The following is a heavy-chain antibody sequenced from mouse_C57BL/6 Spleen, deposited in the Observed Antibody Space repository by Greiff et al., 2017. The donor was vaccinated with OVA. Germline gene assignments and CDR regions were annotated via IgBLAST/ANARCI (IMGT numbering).Heavy chain of an antibody. CDR3: ARDYGSSYLAY. Sequence: VKLQQPGAELVRPGSSVKLSCKASGYTFTSYWMHWVKQRPIQGLEWIGNIDPSDSETHYNQKFKDKATLTVDKSSSTAYMQLSSLTSEDSAVYYCARDYGSSYLAYWGQGTLVTVSA. V-gene: IGHV1-52*01. D-gene: IGHD1-1*01. J-gene: IGHJ3*01. CDR1: GYTFTSYW. CDR2: IDPSDSET.